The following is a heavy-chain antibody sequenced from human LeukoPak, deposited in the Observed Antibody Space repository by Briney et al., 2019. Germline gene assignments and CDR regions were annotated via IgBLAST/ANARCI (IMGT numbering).Heavy chain of an antibody. CDR1: GFTFSSSA. CDR3: AKPRVGADLGEDAFDI. V-gene: IGHV3-30*18. Sequence: PGGSLRLSCAASGFTFSSSAMHWVRQAPGKGLEWVAVISYDGSNKYYADSVKGRFTISGDNSKNTLYLQMNSLRAEDTAVYYCAKPRVGADLGEDAFDIWGQGTMVTVSS. CDR2: ISYDGSNK. D-gene: IGHD1-26*01. J-gene: IGHJ3*02.